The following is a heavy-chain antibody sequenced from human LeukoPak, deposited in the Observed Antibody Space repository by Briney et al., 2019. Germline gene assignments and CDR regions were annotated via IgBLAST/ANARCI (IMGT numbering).Heavy chain of an antibody. CDR3: ARGWMVRGVNNYYYMDV. CDR1: GGSISSGSCY. J-gene: IGHJ6*03. V-gene: IGHV4-61*02. D-gene: IGHD3-10*01. Sequence: PSQTLSLTCTVSGGSISSGSCYWRWIRQPAGKGLEWIGRIYTSGSTNYNPSLKSRVTMSVDTSKIQFSLKLSSVTAADTAVYYCARGWMVRGVNNYYYMDVWGKGTTVTVSS. CDR2: IYTSGST.